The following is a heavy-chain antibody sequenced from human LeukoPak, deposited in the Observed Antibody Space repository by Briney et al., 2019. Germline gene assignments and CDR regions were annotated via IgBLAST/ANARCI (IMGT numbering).Heavy chain of an antibody. Sequence: GGSLRLSCAASGFAFSSYGMHWVRQAPGKGLEWVAYIHYDSSTEDYADSVKGRFTISRDNSKNSLFLQMNSLRADDTAIYYCARAGEMRYMDAWGKGTAVTVSS. CDR3: ARAGEMRYMDA. CDR1: GFAFSSYG. D-gene: IGHD5-24*01. V-gene: IGHV3-30*02. J-gene: IGHJ6*03. CDR2: IHYDSSTE.